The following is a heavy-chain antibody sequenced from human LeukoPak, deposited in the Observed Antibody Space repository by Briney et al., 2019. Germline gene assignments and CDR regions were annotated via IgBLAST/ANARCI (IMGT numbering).Heavy chain of an antibody. CDR2: ISTNGDRT. J-gene: IGHJ4*02. CDR1: GFTFSNPA. V-gene: IGHV3-64*02. CDR3: ARGLAISSSGWYDTFDY. Sequence: GGSLRLSCAASGFTFSNPAMYWVRQAPGKGLEFVSVISTNGDRTYYADSVKGRFTISRGNSKNTLYLQMGSLRADDMAVYYCARGLAISSSGWYDTFDYWGQGALVTVSS. D-gene: IGHD6-19*01.